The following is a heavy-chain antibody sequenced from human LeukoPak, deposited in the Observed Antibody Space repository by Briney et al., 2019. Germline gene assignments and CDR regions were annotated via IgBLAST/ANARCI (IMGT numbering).Heavy chain of an antibody. CDR2: IYYSGST. Sequence: SQTLSLTCAVSGGSISSGGYYWSWIRQHPGKGLEWIGCIYYSGSTYYNPSLKSRVTISVDTSKNQFSLKLSSVTAADTAVYYCARDREVGCYDILTGYRYYYGMDVWAKGPRSPSP. D-gene: IGHD3-9*01. J-gene: IGHJ6*02. CDR3: ARDREVGCYDILTGYRYYYGMDV. CDR1: GGSISSGGYY. V-gene: IGHV4-31*11.